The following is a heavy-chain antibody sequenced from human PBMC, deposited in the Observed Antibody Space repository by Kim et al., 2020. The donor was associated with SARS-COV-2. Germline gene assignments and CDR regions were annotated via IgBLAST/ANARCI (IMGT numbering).Heavy chain of an antibody. CDR2: ISYDGSNK. J-gene: IGHJ3*02. V-gene: IGHV3-30-3*01. CDR1: GFTFSSYA. CDR3: ARSGLRFLEWLEGAFDI. D-gene: IGHD3-3*01. Sequence: GGSLRLSCAASGFTFSSYAMHWVRQAPGKGLEWVAVISYDGSNKYYADSVKGRFTISRDNSKNTLYLQMNILRAEDTAVYYCARSGLRFLEWLEGAFDI.